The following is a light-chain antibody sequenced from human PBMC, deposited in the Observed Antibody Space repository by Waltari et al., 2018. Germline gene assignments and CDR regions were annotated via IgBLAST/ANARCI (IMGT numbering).Light chain of an antibody. CDR1: SSNIRAGFD. CDR3: QSYDTNWGV. CDR2: HNI. J-gene: IGLJ2*01. V-gene: IGLV1-40*01. Sequence: QPVLTQPPSVSGAPGQRITIPCTGNSSNIRAGFDVTWFQQLPGTAPKPLLYHNIHRPSGVPYRFSCSKSDTSASLVITGRQAEDEAYYNCQSYDTNWGVFGGGTKLTVL.